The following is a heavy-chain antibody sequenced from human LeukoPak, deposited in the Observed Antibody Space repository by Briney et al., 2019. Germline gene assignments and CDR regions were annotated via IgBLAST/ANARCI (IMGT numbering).Heavy chain of an antibody. V-gene: IGHV4-34*01. Sequence: SETLSLTCAVYGGSFSGYYWSWIRQPPGKGREWIGEINHSGSTNYNPSLKSRVTISVDTSKNQFSLKLSSVTAADTAVYYCARLQLAAGVDYWGQGTLVTVSS. J-gene: IGHJ4*02. CDR3: ARLQLAAGVDY. D-gene: IGHD3-3*02. CDR2: INHSGST. CDR1: GGSFSGYY.